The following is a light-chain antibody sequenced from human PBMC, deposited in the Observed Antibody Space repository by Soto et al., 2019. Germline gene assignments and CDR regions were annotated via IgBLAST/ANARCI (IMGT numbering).Light chain of an antibody. Sequence: DIVMTQSPDSLAVSLGERATINCKSSQSGLYSSNNKNYLAWYQQRPGQPPKLLIYWASTRESGVPDRFSGSGSGTDFTHTITSLQAEDVAVYYCQQYESTPPTFGQGTKLEIK. V-gene: IGKV4-1*01. CDR1: QSGLYSSNNKNY. CDR3: QQYESTPPT. CDR2: WAS. J-gene: IGKJ2*01.